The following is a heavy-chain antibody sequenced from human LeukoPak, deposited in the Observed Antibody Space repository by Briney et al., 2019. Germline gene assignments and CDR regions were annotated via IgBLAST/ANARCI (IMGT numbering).Heavy chain of an antibody. CDR3: ARHGLGYYPYYFDY. V-gene: IGHV4-39*01. CDR1: GGSISSSSYY. D-gene: IGHD3-22*01. Sequence: PSETLSLTCTVSGGSISSSSYYWGWIRQPPGKGLEWIGSIYYSGSTYYNPSLKSRVTISVDTSKNQFSLKLSSVTAADTAMYYCARHGLGYYPYYFDYWGQGTLVTVSS. J-gene: IGHJ4*02. CDR2: IYYSGST.